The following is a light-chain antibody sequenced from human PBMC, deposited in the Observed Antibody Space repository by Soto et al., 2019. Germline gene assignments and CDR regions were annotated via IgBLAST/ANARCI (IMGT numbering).Light chain of an antibody. Sequence: DIRMTQSPSSLSASVGDTVTITCRASQSISSHLNWYQQKPGKAPNLLMYTASNLQSGVPSRFSGSGSGTDFTLTISSLQPEDFATYYCQHYLNYPITFGQGTRLEIK. CDR2: TAS. J-gene: IGKJ5*01. CDR1: QSISSH. CDR3: QHYLNYPIT. V-gene: IGKV1-39*01.